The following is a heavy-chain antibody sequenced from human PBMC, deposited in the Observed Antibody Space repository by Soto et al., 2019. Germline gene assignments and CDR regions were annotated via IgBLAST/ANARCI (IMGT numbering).Heavy chain of an antibody. V-gene: IGHV1-8*01. D-gene: IGHD3-16*01. J-gene: IGHJ6*02. CDR3: ARSRRGRGGNYYYYGMDV. CDR1: GYTFTSYD. Sequence: HVQLVQSGAEVKKPGASVKVSCKASGYTFTSYDINWVRQATGQGLEWMGWMNPNSGNAGYAQKFQGRVTMTRNTSISTAYMELSSLRSEDTAVYYCARSRRGRGGNYYYYGMDVWGQGTTVTVS. CDR2: MNPNSGNA.